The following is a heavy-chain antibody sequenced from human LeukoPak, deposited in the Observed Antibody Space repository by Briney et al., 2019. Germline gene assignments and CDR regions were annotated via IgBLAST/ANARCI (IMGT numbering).Heavy chain of an antibody. D-gene: IGHD3-9*01. CDR3: ARYGYDILTGYYNRDNWFDP. CDR1: GGSISSSSYY. Sequence: SETLSLTCTVSGGSISSSSYYWGWIRQPPGKGLEWIGSIYYSGSTYYNPSLKSRVTISVDTSKNQFSLELSSVTAADTAVYYCARYGYDILTGYYNRDNWFDPWGQGTLVTVSS. J-gene: IGHJ5*02. V-gene: IGHV4-39*01. CDR2: IYYSGST.